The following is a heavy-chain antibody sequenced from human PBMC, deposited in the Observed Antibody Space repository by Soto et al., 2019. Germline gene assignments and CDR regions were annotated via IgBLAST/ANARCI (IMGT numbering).Heavy chain of an antibody. CDR1: GLTFSSYA. D-gene: IGHD4-17*01. CDR3: ARDYGDYGRFDY. CDR2: ISGSGGST. Sequence: GGSLRLSCAASGLTFSSYAMSWVRQAPGKGLEWVSAISGSGGSTYYADSVKGRFTISRDNAKNSLYLQMNSLRAEDTAVYYCARDYGDYGRFDYWGQGTLVTVSS. J-gene: IGHJ4*02. V-gene: IGHV3-23*01.